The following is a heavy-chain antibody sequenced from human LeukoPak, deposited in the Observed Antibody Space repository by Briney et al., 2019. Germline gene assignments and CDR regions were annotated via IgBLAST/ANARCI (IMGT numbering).Heavy chain of an antibody. CDR1: GGTFSSYA. V-gene: IGHV1-69*06. CDR3: ARTEQNDVDTAMVGWFDP. D-gene: IGHD5-18*01. CDR2: IIPIFGTA. Sequence: ASVKVSCKASGGTFSSYAISWVRQAPGQGLEWMGGIIPIFGTANYAQKFQGRVTITADKSTSTAYMELSSLRSEDTAVYYCARTEQNDVDTAMVGWFDPWGQGTLVTVSS. J-gene: IGHJ5*02.